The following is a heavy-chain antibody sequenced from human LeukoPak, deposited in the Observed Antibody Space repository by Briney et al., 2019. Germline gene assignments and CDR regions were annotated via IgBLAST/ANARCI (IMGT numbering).Heavy chain of an antibody. D-gene: IGHD1-14*01. Sequence: ASVKVSCKASGYTFTSYGISWVRQAPGQGLEWMGWISAYNGNTNYAQKLQGRVTMTTDTSTSTAYVELRSLRSDDTAVYYCARDNSEPPRFDPWGQGTLVTVSS. V-gene: IGHV1-18*01. CDR3: ARDNSEPPRFDP. J-gene: IGHJ5*02. CDR1: GYTFTSYG. CDR2: ISAYNGNT.